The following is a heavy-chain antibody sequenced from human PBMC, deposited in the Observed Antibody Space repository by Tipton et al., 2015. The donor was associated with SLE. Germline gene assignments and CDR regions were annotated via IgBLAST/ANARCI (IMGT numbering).Heavy chain of an antibody. J-gene: IGHJ6*02. CDR1: GGSFSGYY. V-gene: IGHV4-34*01. Sequence: LRLSCAVYGGSFSGYYWSWIRQPPGKGLEWIGEINHSGSTNYNPSLKSRVTISVDTSKNQFSLKLTSVTAADTAVYYCARAEVGPTSNYHYYDMDVWGQGTTVTVSS. D-gene: IGHD1-26*01. CDR3: ARAEVGPTSNYHYYDMDV. CDR2: INHSGST.